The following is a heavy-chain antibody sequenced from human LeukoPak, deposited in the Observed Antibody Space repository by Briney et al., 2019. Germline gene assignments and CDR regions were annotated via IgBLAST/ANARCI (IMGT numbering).Heavy chain of an antibody. CDR2: ISYDGSNK. CDR1: GFTFSSYA. Sequence: GGSLRLSCAASGFTFSSYAMHWVRQAPGKGLGWVAVISYDGSNKYYADSVKGRFTISRDNSKNTLYLQMNSLRAEDTAVYYCARDVGGSYYSPSGMDVWGQGTTVTVSS. D-gene: IGHD1-26*01. J-gene: IGHJ6*02. V-gene: IGHV3-30-3*01. CDR3: ARDVGGSYYSPSGMDV.